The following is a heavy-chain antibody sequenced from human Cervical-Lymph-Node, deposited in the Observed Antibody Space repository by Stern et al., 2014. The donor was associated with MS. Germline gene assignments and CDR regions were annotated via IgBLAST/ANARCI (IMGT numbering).Heavy chain of an antibody. D-gene: IGHD1-26*01. Sequence: EMQLVESGGGLVQPGGSLRLSCAASGFTFSSYDMHWVRQATGKGLEWVSAIGTAGDTYYPGSVKGRFTISRENAKNSLYLQMNSLRAGDTAVYYCARGRSGRGSYYFDYWGQGTLVTVSS. CDR2: IGTAGDT. J-gene: IGHJ4*02. CDR1: GFTFSSYD. V-gene: IGHV3-13*01. CDR3: ARGRSGRGSYYFDY.